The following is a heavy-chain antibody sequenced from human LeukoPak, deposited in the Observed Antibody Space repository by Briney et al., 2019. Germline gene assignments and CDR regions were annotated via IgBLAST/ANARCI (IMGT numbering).Heavy chain of an antibody. J-gene: IGHJ5*02. CDR3: AKDLAGGNWFDP. D-gene: IGHD2-8*02. CDR2: ISYDGSNK. V-gene: IGHV3-30-3*01. CDR1: GFTFSSYA. Sequence: GRSLRLSCAASGFTFSSYAMHWVRQAPGKGLEWVAVISYDGSNKYYADSVKGRFTISRDNSKNTLYLQMNSLRVEDTAVYYCAKDLAGGNWFDPWGQGTLVTVSS.